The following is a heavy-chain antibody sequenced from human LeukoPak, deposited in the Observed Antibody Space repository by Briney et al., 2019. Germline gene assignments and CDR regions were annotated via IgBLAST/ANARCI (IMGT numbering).Heavy chain of an antibody. CDR1: GYTFTGYY. J-gene: IGHJ3*02. V-gene: IGHV1-2*06. D-gene: IGHD1-26*01. CDR3: ARSKAWELPNAFDT. CDR2: INPNSGGT. Sequence: GASVKVSCKASGYTFTGYYMHWVRQAPGQGLEWMGRINPNSGGTNYAQKFQGRVTMTRDTSISTAYMELSRLRSDDTAVYYCARSKAWELPNAFDTWGQGTMVTVSS.